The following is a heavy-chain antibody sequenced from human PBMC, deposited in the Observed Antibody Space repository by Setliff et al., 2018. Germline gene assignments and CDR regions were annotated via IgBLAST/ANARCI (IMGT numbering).Heavy chain of an antibody. CDR3: ARDYYDSRGSYAFDI. J-gene: IGHJ3*02. CDR1: GGSISRSSYN. CDR2: IYYSGST. Sequence: SETLFLTCTVSGGSISRSSYNWGWIRQPPGKGLEWIGSIYYSGSTYYNPSLKSRVTISVDTSKNQFSLKLSSVTAADTAVYYCARDYYDSRGSYAFDIWGQGTVVTVSS. D-gene: IGHD3-22*01. V-gene: IGHV4-39*02.